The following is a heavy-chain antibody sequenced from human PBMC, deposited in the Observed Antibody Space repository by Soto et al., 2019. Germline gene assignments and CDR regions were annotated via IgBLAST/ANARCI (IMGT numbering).Heavy chain of an antibody. CDR1: GYSFPNYG. CDR2: VYPGDSDT. Sequence: VESLMIFCQVSGYSFPNYGIALVPQLPGKGLEWMGIVYPGDSDTRYSPSFQGQVTISADKSISTAYLQWSSPKASDAAMYHCARVFSSVWGYFDFWGQGTMVTVSS. V-gene: IGHV5-51*01. D-gene: IGHD6-19*01. CDR3: ARVFSSVWGYFDF. J-gene: IGHJ4*02.